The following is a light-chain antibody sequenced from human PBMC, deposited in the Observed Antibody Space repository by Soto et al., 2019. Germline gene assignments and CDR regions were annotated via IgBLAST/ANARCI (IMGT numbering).Light chain of an antibody. J-gene: IGLJ2*01. CDR2: YKSDSDK. Sequence: QLVLTQPSSLSASPGASASLTCTLRSGINVGTYRIYWYQQKPGSPPQYLLRYKSDSDKQQGSGVPSRFSGSKDASANAGILLMSGLQSDAEADYYCMIWHSSAVVFGGGTKQTVL. CDR3: MIWHSSAVV. CDR1: SGINVGTYR. V-gene: IGLV5-45*02.